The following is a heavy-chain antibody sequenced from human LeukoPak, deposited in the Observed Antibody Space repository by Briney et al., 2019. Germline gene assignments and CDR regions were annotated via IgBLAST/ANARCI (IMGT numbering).Heavy chain of an antibody. CDR3: ARGRPNYYGSGSYYKSGTSNFDY. Sequence: SETLSLTCAVYGGSFSGYYWSWIRQPPGKGLEWIGEINHSGSTNYNPSLKSRVTISVDTSKNQFSLKLSSATAADTAVYYCARGRPNYYGSGSYYKSGTSNFDYWGQGTLATVSS. CDR1: GGSFSGYY. CDR2: INHSGST. D-gene: IGHD3-10*01. V-gene: IGHV4-34*01. J-gene: IGHJ4*02.